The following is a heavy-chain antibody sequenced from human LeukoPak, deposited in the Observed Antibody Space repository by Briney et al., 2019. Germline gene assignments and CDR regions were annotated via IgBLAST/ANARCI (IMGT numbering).Heavy chain of an antibody. V-gene: IGHV3-23*01. CDR3: AKSFCGGDCYFPPDAFDI. J-gene: IGHJ3*02. D-gene: IGHD2-21*02. CDR1: GFTFSSYA. Sequence: PGGSLRLSCAASGFTFSSYAMSWVRQAPGKGLGWVSAISGSGGSTYYADSVKGRFTISRDNSKNTLYLQMNSLRAEDTAVYYCAKSFCGGDCYFPPDAFDIWGQGTMVTVSS. CDR2: ISGSGGST.